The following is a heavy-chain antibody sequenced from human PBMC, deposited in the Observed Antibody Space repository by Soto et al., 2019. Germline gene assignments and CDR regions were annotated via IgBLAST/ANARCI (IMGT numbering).Heavy chain of an antibody. CDR3: ARVFNRYYDILTGRPDY. D-gene: IGHD3-9*01. J-gene: IGHJ4*02. CDR2: ISSSTSYI. Sequence: TGGSLILSCAASGFMFSSYSMNWVRQAPGKGLEWVSSISSSTSYIYYADSVKGRFTISRDNAKNSLYLQMNSLRAEDTAVYFCARVFNRYYDILTGRPDYWGQGTLVTVSS. CDR1: GFMFSSYS. V-gene: IGHV3-21*01.